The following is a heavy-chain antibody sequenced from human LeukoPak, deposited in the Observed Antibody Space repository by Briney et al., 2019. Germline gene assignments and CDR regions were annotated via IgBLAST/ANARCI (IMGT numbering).Heavy chain of an antibody. D-gene: IGHD3-10*01. J-gene: IGHJ5*02. CDR2: ISGSGGST. CDR3: AKDVGVRGARWFDP. V-gene: IGHV3-23*01. CDR1: GFTFSSYA. Sequence: GGSLRLSCAASGFTFSSYAMSWVRQAPGKGLEWVSAISGSGGSTYYADSVKGRFTISRDNSKNTLYLQMNSLRAEDTAEYYCAKDVGVRGARWFDPRGQGTLVTVSS.